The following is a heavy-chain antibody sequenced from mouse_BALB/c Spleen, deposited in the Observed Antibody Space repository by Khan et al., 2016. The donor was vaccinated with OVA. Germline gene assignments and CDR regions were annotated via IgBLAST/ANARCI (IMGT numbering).Heavy chain of an antibody. CDR1: GFTFSSYG. D-gene: IGHD1-1*01. CDR2: ISGDSNTI. Sequence: EVELVESGGGLVQPGGSRKLSCAASGFTFSSYGMHWVRQAPEKGLEWVAYISGDSNTIYYADTVKGRFTISRDNPKNTLFLQMTSLMSADTARYYCATSYFYGYYFDYWGPGTTLPVSS. V-gene: IGHV5-17*02. J-gene: IGHJ2*01. CDR3: ATSYFYGYYFDY.